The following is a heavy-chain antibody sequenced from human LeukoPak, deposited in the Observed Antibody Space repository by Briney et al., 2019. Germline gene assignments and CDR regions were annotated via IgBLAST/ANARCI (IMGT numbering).Heavy chain of an antibody. CDR1: GYSFTDYY. CDR3: ARADRLHGGPYLIGP. V-gene: IGHV1-2*02. CDR2: INPNSGGT. J-gene: IGHJ5*02. D-gene: IGHD2-21*01. Sequence: ASVKVSCKTSGYSFTDYYMHWVRQAPGQGLEWMGWINPNSGGTSSAQKFQGRVTMTRDTSIATVYMEMSWLTSDDTAIYYCARADRLHGGPYLIGPWGQGTLVTVSS.